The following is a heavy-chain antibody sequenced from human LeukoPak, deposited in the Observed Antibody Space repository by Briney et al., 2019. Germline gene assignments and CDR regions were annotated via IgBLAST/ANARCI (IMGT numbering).Heavy chain of an antibody. V-gene: IGHV4-34*01. Sequence: SETLSLTCAVYGGSFSGYYWSWIRQPPGKGLGWIGEINHSGSTNYNPSLKSRVTISVDTSKNQFSLKLSSVTAADTAVYYCARGALLSIAVADYWGQGTLVTVSS. CDR3: ARGALLSIAVADY. CDR2: INHSGST. CDR1: GGSFSGYY. J-gene: IGHJ4*02. D-gene: IGHD6-19*01.